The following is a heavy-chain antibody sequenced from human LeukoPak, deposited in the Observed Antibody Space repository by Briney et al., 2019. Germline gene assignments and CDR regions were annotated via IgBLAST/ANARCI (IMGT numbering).Heavy chain of an antibody. Sequence: PSETLSLTCTVSGGSISTFSWSWIRQFPGKGLEWIGSIYIKSTNYNPSLKSRVAISVDTSKNQLSLRLDSVTTADTAVYYCARDTTVASGMQYWGQGTLVTVSS. CDR3: ARDTTVASGMQY. V-gene: IGHV4-59*01. D-gene: IGHD6-19*01. CDR2: IYIKST. J-gene: IGHJ4*02. CDR1: GGSISTFS.